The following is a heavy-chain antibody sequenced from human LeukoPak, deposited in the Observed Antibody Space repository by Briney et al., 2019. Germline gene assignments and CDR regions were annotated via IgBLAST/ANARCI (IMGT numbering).Heavy chain of an antibody. V-gene: IGHV3-21*01. CDR2: ISSSSSYI. Sequence: GGSLRLSCAASGFTFSSYSMNGVRQAPGKGLEWVSSISSSSSYIYYADSVKGRFTISRDNAKNSLYLQMNSLRAEDTAVYYCARDNYDILTGGAFDIWGQGTMVTVSS. CDR1: GFTFSSYS. CDR3: ARDNYDILTGGAFDI. J-gene: IGHJ3*02. D-gene: IGHD3-9*01.